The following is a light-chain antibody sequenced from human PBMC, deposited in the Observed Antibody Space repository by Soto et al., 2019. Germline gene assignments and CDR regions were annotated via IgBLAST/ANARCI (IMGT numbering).Light chain of an antibody. V-gene: IGKV1-5*03. CDR3: QQYNSYLWT. CDR1: QSISSW. CDR2: KAS. J-gene: IGKJ1*01. Sequence: DIQMTQSPSTLSASVGDRVTITCRASQSISSWLAWYQQKPGKAPKLLIYKASSLESGVPSRFSGSGSGSEFTLTISRLQHDDFAAYYCQQYNSYLWTFGQGTKVEIK.